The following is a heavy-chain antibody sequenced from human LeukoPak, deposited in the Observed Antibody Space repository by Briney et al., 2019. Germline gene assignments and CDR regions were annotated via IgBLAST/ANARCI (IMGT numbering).Heavy chain of an antibody. CDR3: ARGAQWEPHYYYYMDV. CDR1: GSPFTSYG. D-gene: IGHD1-26*01. CDR2: ISAYNGNT. J-gene: IGHJ6*03. V-gene: IGHV1-18*01. Sequence: ASVKVSCNASGSPFTSYGISWVRQAPGQGLEWTGWISAYNGNTNYAQKLQGRVTMTTDTSTSTAYMELRSLRSDDTAVYYCARGAQWEPHYYYYMDVWGKGTTVTISS.